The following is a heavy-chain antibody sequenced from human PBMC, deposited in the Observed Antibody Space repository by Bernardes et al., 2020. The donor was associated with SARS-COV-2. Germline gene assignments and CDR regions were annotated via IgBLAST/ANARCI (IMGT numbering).Heavy chain of an antibody. CDR2: ISGSGGST. V-gene: IGHV3-23*01. J-gene: IGHJ4*02. D-gene: IGHD1-26*01. Sequence: GGSLRLSCAASGFTFSSYAMSWVRQAPGKGLEWVSAISGSGGSTYYADSVKGRFTISRDNSKNTLYLQMNSLRAEDTAVYYCAKRRVEWELLHYFDYWGQGILVTVSS. CDR3: AKRRVEWELLHYFDY. CDR1: GFTFSSYA.